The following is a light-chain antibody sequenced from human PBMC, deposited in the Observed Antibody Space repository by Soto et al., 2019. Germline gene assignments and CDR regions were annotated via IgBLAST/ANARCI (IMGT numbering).Light chain of an antibody. J-gene: IGKJ1*01. CDR2: KTS. CDR3: AEAALLPHA. V-gene: IGKV2-24*01. CDR1: QSLAFRDGNIY. Sequence: DIVLTQTPLSLVVTLGQPASISCKSSQSLAFRDGNIYLNWLQQRPGQPPRLLIYKTSNRFSGVPDRFSGGGAGTEFTLKISKVEAEDVGVYYCAEAALLPHAFGQGTKVEIK.